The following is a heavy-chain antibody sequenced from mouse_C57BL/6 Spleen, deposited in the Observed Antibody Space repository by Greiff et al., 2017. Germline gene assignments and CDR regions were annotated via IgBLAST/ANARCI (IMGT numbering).Heavy chain of an antibody. D-gene: IGHD1-1*01. Sequence: EVMLVESGGGLVKPGGSLKLSCAASGFTFSSYAMSWVRQTPEKRLEWVATISDGGSYTYYPDNVKGRFTISRDNAKNNLYLQMSHLKSEDTAMYYCARVRDDAMDYWGQGTSVTVSS. CDR3: ARVRDDAMDY. CDR1: GFTFSSYA. V-gene: IGHV5-4*03. J-gene: IGHJ4*01. CDR2: ISDGGSYT.